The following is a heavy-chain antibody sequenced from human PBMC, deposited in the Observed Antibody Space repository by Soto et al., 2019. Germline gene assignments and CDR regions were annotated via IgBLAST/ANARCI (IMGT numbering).Heavy chain of an antibody. Sequence: GGSLRLSCAASGFTFRSSGMHWVRQAPAKGLEWVAVISYDASNKYYAVSVKGRFTISRDNSKNTLYLQMNSLRAEDTAVYYCARDQGYSHYWGQGTLVTVSS. D-gene: IGHD5-18*01. V-gene: IGHV3-30*03. J-gene: IGHJ4*02. CDR2: ISYDASNK. CDR1: GFTFRSSG. CDR3: ARDQGYSHY.